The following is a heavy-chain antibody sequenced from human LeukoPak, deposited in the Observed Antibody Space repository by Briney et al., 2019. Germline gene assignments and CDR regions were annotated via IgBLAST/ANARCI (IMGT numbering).Heavy chain of an antibody. CDR2: IYPGDSDT. CDR3: VRQFRRSYYYDFITHYFDY. D-gene: IGHD3-22*01. V-gene: IGHV5-51*01. CDR1: GYSFTSYW. Sequence: GESLKISCKGSGYSFTSYWIGWVRQMPGKGLEWMGIIYPGDSDTRYSPSFQGQVTISADKSISTAYLQWSSLKASDTAMYYCVRQFRRSYYYDFITHYFDYWGQGTLVTVSS. J-gene: IGHJ4*02.